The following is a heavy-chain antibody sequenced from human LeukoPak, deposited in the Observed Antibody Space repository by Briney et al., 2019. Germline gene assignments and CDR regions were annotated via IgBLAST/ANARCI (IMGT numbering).Heavy chain of an antibody. CDR1: GFSFSNYA. CDR2: ISGSGGST. CDR3: AKSSYYDASGYYREYYFDY. D-gene: IGHD3-22*01. Sequence: GGSQRLSCVPSGFSFSNYAMSWVRQAPGKGLEWVSSISGSGGSTHYADSVKGRFTISRDKTKNTLYLQMNSLRAEDTAVYYCAKSSYYDASGYYREYYFDYWGQGTLVTVSS. V-gene: IGHV3-23*01. J-gene: IGHJ4*02.